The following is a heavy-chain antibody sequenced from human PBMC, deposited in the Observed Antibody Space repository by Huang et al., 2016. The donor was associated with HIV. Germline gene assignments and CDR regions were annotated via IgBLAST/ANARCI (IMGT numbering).Heavy chain of an antibody. Sequence: QVQLVESGGGVVQPGRSLRISCAASGFTFSSYGMHWVRHAPGKGRGWVAVISYDAKTKYYADSVKGRFSISRDNSKTTVYLQLNSLRLEDTAVYYCAKGGSAAAVLDFWGQGTLVTVSS. CDR1: GFTFSSYG. D-gene: IGHD6-13*01. V-gene: IGHV3-30*18. CDR2: ISYDAKTK. CDR3: AKGGSAAAVLDF. J-gene: IGHJ4*02.